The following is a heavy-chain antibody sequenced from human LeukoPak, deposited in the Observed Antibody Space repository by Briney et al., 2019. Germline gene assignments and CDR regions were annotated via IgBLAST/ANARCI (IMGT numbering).Heavy chain of an antibody. CDR2: IYYSGST. V-gene: IGHV4-59*01. D-gene: IGHD5-18*01. CDR3: ARESRGSSLYSYGPNFDY. J-gene: IGHJ4*02. CDR1: GGSISSYY. Sequence: SETLSLTCTVSGGSISSYYWSWIRQPPGKGLEWIGYIYYSGSTNYNPSLKSRVTISVDTSKNQFSLKLSSVTAADTAVYYCARESRGSSLYSYGPNFDYWGQGTLVTVSS.